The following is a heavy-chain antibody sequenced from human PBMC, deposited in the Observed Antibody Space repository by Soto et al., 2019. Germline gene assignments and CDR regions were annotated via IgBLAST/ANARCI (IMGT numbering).Heavy chain of an antibody. CDR3: ARDRLDCSGGSCRPLDY. CDR2: IIPIFGTA. CDR1: GGTFSSYA. D-gene: IGHD2-15*01. Sequence: GASVKVSCKASGGTFSSYAISWVRQAPGQGLEWMGGIIPIFGTANYAQKFQGRVMITADKSTSTAYMELSSLRSEDTAVYYCARDRLDCSGGSCRPLDYRGQGTLVTVSS. V-gene: IGHV1-69*06. J-gene: IGHJ4*02.